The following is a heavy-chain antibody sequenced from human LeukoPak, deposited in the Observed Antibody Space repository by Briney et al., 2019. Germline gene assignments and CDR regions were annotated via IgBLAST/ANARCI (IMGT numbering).Heavy chain of an antibody. V-gene: IGHV4-59*01. CDR1: GGSISSYY. CDR3: ARESEVSSSWYAVAFDI. CDR2: IYYSGST. D-gene: IGHD6-13*01. J-gene: IGHJ3*02. Sequence: SETLSLTCTVSGGSISSYYWSWIRQPPGKGLEWIRYIYYSGSTNYNPSLKSRVTISVDTSKNQFSLKLSSVTAADTAVYYCARESEVSSSWYAVAFDIWGQGTMVTVSS.